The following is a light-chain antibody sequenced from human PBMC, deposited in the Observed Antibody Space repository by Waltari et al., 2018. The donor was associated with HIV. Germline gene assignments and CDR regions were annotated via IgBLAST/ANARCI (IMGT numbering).Light chain of an antibody. CDR2: DNN. J-gene: IGLJ2*01. Sequence: QSVLTQPPSVSAPPGQKVTISCSGSTPSFGNNYLSWYQQVPGTAPKLLIYDNNRRPSGIPDRFSGSKSGTSATLAITGLQTGDEADYYCGTWDNSLSAGFFGGGTKLTVL. V-gene: IGLV1-51*01. CDR1: TPSFGNNY. CDR3: GTWDNSLSAGF.